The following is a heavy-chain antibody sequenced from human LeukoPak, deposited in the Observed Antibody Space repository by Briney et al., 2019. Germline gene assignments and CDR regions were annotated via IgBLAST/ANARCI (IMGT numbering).Heavy chain of an antibody. Sequence: PGGSLRLSCAVSGFTFSSYAMSWVRQAPGKGLEWVAAVSGSGDRTYYADSVKGRFTISRDNFKNTLFLQMNSLRAEDTAVYYCVKDSVYWGQGTLVTVSS. D-gene: IGHD3-10*01. CDR3: VKDSVY. J-gene: IGHJ4*02. V-gene: IGHV3-23*01. CDR2: VSGSGDRT. CDR1: GFTFSSYA.